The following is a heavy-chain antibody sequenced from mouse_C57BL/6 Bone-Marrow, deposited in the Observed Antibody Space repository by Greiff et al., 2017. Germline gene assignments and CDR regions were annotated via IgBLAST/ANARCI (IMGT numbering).Heavy chain of an antibody. J-gene: IGHJ2*01. D-gene: IGHD4-1*01. CDR2: ISSGGSYT. CDR3: ARHGTGTNFDY. Sequence: EVKLMESGGDLVKPGGSLKLSCAASGFTFSSSGMSWVRQTPDKRLEWVATISSGGSYTYYPDSVKGRFTISRDNAKNTLYLQMSSLKSEDTAMYYCARHGTGTNFDYWGQGTTLTVSS. V-gene: IGHV5-6*01. CDR1: GFTFSSSG.